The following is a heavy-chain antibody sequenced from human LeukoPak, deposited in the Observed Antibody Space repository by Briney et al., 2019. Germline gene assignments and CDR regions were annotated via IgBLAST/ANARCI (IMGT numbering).Heavy chain of an antibody. Sequence: ASVKVSCKASGYTFTSYDINWVRQATGQGLEWMGWMNPNSGNTGYAQKFQGRATMTRNTSISTAYMELSSLRSEDTAVYYCAREGGITMVRGVIITLPPDYWGQGTLVTVSS. CDR2: MNPNSGNT. CDR1: GYTFTSYD. CDR3: AREGGITMVRGVIITLPPDY. V-gene: IGHV1-8*01. J-gene: IGHJ4*02. D-gene: IGHD3-10*01.